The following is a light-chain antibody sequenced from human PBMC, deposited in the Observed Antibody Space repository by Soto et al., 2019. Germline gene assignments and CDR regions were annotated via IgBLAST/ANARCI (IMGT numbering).Light chain of an antibody. Sequence: QSVRTQPASVCGSPGESITISCTGTSSDVGGYNYVSWYQQQSGKAPKLMIHEVSNRPSGVSNRFSGSKSGNTASLTISGLQAEDEADYYCSSYTSSRAYVFGIGTKVTVL. CDR1: SSDVGGYNY. V-gene: IGLV2-14*01. J-gene: IGLJ1*01. CDR3: SSYTSSRAYV. CDR2: EVS.